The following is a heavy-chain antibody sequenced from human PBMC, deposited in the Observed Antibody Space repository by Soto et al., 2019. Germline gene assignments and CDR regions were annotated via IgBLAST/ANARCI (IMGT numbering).Heavy chain of an antibody. CDR2: INSDGSTT. J-gene: IGHJ3*02. CDR3: AREDQVPYDFDT. CDR1: EFTFSNYA. Sequence: GGSLRLSCAASEFTFSNYAMSWVRQAPGKGLVWVSRINSDGSTTSNMDSVKGRFTISRDNAKNTLYLQVNSLRAEDTAVYYCAREDQVPYDFDTWGQGTMVTVSS. V-gene: IGHV3-74*01.